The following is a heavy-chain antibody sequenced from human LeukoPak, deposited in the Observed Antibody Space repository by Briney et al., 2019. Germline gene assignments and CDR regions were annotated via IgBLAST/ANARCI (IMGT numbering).Heavy chain of an antibody. J-gene: IGHJ3*02. CDR1: GDSVSSNSVA. Sequence: SQTLSLTCAISGDSVSSNSVAWNWIRQSPSRGLEWLGRTYYGSKWYNDYAVSVKSRITINPDTFKNQFSLHLNSVTPEDTAVYYCARKSGAFDIWGQGTMVTVSS. CDR2: TYYGSKWYN. CDR3: ARKSGAFDI. V-gene: IGHV6-1*01.